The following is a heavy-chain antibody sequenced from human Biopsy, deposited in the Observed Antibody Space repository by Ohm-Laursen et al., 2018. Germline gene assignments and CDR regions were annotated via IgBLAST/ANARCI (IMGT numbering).Heavy chain of an antibody. J-gene: IGHJ5*02. D-gene: IGHD3-3*01. CDR3: ARAPRDSFWSGSYKKGLWFDP. CDR1: GCSIISYY. CDR2: VYNGGIT. Sequence: SDTLSLTRSVSGCSIISYYWPWIRQPPGQGLVWIGHVYNGGITNYNPSLKSRVTISNDTSTNQFSLQVNSVTAADTAVYYCARAPRDSFWSGSYKKGLWFDPWGQGTLVIVSS. V-gene: IGHV4-59*07.